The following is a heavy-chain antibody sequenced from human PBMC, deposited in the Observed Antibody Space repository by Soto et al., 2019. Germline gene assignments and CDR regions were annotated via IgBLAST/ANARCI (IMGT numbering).Heavy chain of an antibody. CDR3: AAGLWFGESATPDYYYGMDV. Sequence: GGSLRLSCAASGFTFSSYGMHWVRQAPGKGLEWVAVISYDGSNKYYADSVKGRFTISRDNSKNTLYLQMNSLRAEDTAVYYCAAGLWFGESATPDYYYGMDVWGQGTTVTVSS. CDR2: ISYDGSNK. CDR1: GFTFSSYG. J-gene: IGHJ6*02. D-gene: IGHD3-10*01. V-gene: IGHV3-30*03.